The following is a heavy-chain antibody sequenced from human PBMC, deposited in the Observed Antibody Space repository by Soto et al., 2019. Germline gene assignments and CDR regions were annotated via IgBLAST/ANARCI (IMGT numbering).Heavy chain of an antibody. CDR1: ESTFGVFD. CDR3: ARTMYSNRGWFDP. CDR2: ITSSGSLI. D-gene: IGHD6-13*01. J-gene: IGHJ5*02. Sequence: EVQLVESGGGLVQPGGSLRLPVAPSESTFGVFDRTWFRRPPGKGRGGVSTITSSGSLIYYADSVRGRFTISRDNAKNSLYLQMNSLRVDDTGVYYCARTMYSNRGWFDPWGQGTLVTVSS. V-gene: IGHV3-48*03.